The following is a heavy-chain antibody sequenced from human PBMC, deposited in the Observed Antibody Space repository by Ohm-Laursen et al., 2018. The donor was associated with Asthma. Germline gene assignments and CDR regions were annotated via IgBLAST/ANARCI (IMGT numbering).Heavy chain of an antibody. CDR1: GYTFSRYS. D-gene: IGHD1-26*01. CDR2: ISTASSFI. CDR3: ARIGPEWELPGREYSLHH. Sequence: SLRLSCTASGYTFSRYSIHWVRQIPGKGLEWAASISTASSFIYYADSVRGRFTTSRDNARNSVYLQMNNLRAEDTALYYCARIGPEWELPGREYSLHHWGEGTLVTVSS. J-gene: IGHJ1*01. V-gene: IGHV3-21*01.